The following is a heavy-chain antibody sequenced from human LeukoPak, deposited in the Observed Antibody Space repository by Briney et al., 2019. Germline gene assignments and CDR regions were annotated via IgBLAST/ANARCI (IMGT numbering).Heavy chain of an antibody. Sequence: PGRSLRLSCAASGFTFSSYGMHWVRQAPGKGLEWVAVISYDGSNKYYADSVKGRFTIPRDNSKNTLYLQMNSLRAEDTAVYYCAKSISSGWIDAFDIWGQGTMVTVSS. CDR3: AKSISSGWIDAFDI. CDR1: GFTFSSYG. J-gene: IGHJ3*02. D-gene: IGHD6-19*01. CDR2: ISYDGSNK. V-gene: IGHV3-30*18.